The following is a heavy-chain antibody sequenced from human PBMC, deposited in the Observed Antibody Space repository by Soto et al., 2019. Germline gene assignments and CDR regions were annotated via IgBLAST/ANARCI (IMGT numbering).Heavy chain of an antibody. CDR2: IWYDGSNK. Sequence: AGGSLRLSCAASGFTFSSYGMHWVRQAPGKGLEWVAVIWYDGSNKYYADSVKGRFTISRDNSKNTLYLQMNSLRAEDTAVYYCARENYGSGSYFYYYYGMDVWGQGTTVTVSS. CDR1: GFTFSSYG. D-gene: IGHD3-10*01. V-gene: IGHV3-33*01. CDR3: ARENYGSGSYFYYYYGMDV. J-gene: IGHJ6*02.